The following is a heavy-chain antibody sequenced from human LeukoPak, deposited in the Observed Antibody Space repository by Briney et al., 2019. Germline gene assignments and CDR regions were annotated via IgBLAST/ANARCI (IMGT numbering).Heavy chain of an antibody. V-gene: IGHV3-7*01. D-gene: IGHD3-10*01. J-gene: IGHJ6*02. Sequence: PGGSLRLSCAASGFTFSSYWMSWVRQAPGKGLEWVANIKQDGSEKYYVDSVKGRFTISRDNAKNSLYLQMNSLRAEDTAVYYCARANGMVRGVGDYGMDVWGQGTTVTVSS. CDR3: ARANGMVRGVGDYGMDV. CDR2: IKQDGSEK. CDR1: GFTFSSYW.